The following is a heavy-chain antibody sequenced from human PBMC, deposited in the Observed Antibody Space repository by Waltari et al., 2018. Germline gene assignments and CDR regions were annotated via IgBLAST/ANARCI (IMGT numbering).Heavy chain of an antibody. D-gene: IGHD3-9*01. Sequence: EVQLLESGGGLVQPGRPLRLTCVASGFTLSDYAMSWVRQAPGKGGRKARGKGMEWVSILSRSGNGKYYADSVKGRFSIARDTSKNTLYLHMSSLRVEDTAVYYCAKLMRDILTGPDYWGQGTLVTVSS. CDR3: AKLMRDILTGPDY. V-gene: IGHV3-23*01. J-gene: IGHJ4*02. CDR1: GFTLSDYA. CDR2: LSRSGNGK.